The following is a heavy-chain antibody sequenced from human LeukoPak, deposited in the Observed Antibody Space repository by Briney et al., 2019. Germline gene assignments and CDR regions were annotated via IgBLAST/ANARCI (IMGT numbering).Heavy chain of an antibody. CDR1: GFTVSSNY. J-gene: IGHJ4*02. CDR3: ARGGATMATYYFDY. CDR2: IYSGGST. D-gene: IGHD1-26*01. V-gene: IGHV3-53*01. Sequence: GGSLRLSCAASGFTVSSNYMSWVRQAPGKGLEWVSVIYSGGSTYYADSMKGRFTIFRDNSKNTLYLQMNSLRAEDTAVYYCARGGATMATYYFDYWGQGTLVTVSS.